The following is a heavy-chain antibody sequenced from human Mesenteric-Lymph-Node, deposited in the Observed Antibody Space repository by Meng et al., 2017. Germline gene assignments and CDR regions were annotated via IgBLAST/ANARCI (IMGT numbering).Heavy chain of an antibody. CDR1: GGSISSGGYY. CDR3: ARGGSITMVRGVQNHAFDI. V-gene: IGHV4-31*03. D-gene: IGHD3-10*01. Sequence: SETLSLTCTASGGSISSGGYYWSWIRQHPGKGLEWIGYIYYSGSTYYNPSLKSRVTISVDTSKNQFSLKLSSVTAADTAVYYCARGGSITMVRGVQNHAFDIWGQGTMVTVSS. CDR2: IYYSGST. J-gene: IGHJ3*02.